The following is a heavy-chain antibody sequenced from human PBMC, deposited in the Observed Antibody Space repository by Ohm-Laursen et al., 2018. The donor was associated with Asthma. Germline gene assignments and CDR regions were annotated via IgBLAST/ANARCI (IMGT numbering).Heavy chain of an antibody. CDR3: AKARVEPNGGYYFDY. CDR1: GFTFSNFA. V-gene: IGHV3-23*01. CDR2: IIGSGATT. J-gene: IGHJ4*02. Sequence: SLRLSCAVSGFTFSNFAMSWVRQAPGKGLEWVSAIIGSGATTYFADSVKGRFTISRDNSKNTLYLQMSSLRAEDTAVYYCAKARVEPNGGYYFDYWGQGTLVTVSS.